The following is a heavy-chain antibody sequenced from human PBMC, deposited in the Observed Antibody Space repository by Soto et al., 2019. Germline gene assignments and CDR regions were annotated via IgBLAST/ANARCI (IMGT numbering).Heavy chain of an antibody. Sequence: QVPLKESGPVLLKPTETLTLTCTASEFSISIPRLGVKWIRQTPGRAQHRLAQIYSNDEKSYTTSLRRRLTISSGTSKSPVVPTMTNLDPVETARYCLARILDVYSVDSWGQGTLVTGSS. J-gene: IGHJ4*02. CDR2: IYSNDEK. CDR3: ARILDVYSVDS. CDR1: EFSISIPRLG. D-gene: IGHD2-21*01. V-gene: IGHV2-26*01.